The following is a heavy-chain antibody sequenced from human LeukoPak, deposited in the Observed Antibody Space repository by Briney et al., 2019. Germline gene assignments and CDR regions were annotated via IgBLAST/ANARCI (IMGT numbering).Heavy chain of an antibody. D-gene: IGHD3-10*01. Sequence: GGSLRLSCAASGFTFSRYAMSWVRQAPGKGLEWVSTISESGGSTYYADSVKGRFTISRDNSKNTLYLQMNSLRAEDTAIYYCAKFVNYGTYYYYYYMDVWGKGTTVTVSS. CDR2: ISESGGST. CDR1: GFTFSRYA. CDR3: AKFVNYGTYYYYYYMDV. J-gene: IGHJ6*03. V-gene: IGHV3-23*01.